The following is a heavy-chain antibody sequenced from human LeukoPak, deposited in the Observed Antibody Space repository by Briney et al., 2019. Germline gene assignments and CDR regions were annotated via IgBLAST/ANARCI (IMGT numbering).Heavy chain of an antibody. J-gene: IGHJ3*02. CDR2: IYSSGRT. V-gene: IGHV4-4*07. Sequence: SETLSPTCTVSGDSISNYYWSWIRQPAGKGLDWIGRIYSSGRTNYNPSLKSRVTMSVDTSKNQISLKLSSVTAADTAVYYCARGPGARTSEAFDIWGQGTMVTVSS. CDR3: ARGPGARTSEAFDI. D-gene: IGHD1-14*01. CDR1: GDSISNYY.